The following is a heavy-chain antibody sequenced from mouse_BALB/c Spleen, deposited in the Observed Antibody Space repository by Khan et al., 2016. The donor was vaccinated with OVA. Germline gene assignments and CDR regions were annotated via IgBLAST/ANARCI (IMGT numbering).Heavy chain of an antibody. J-gene: IGHJ3*01. V-gene: IGHV3-2*02. CDR1: GYSITSDYA. CDR2: INYSGGT. CDR3: ARWFTY. Sequence: EVQLQESGPGLVKPSQSLSLTCTVTGYSITSDYAWNWIRQFPENKLEWIGYINYSGGTSYHPSLKSRITITRDTSKHQFFLQLNSVTTEDSATYYCARWFTYWGQGTLVTVS.